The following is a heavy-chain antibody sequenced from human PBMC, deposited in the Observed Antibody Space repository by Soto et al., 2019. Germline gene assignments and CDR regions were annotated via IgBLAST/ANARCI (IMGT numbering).Heavy chain of an antibody. CDR3: ARVFDTYYFDS. Sequence: GGSLRLSCAASGFTFSNAWMNWVRQAPGKGLEWVGRIKSKTDGGTTDYAAPVKGRFTISRDDSKNTLYLQMNSLRAEDTAVYYCARVFDTYYFDSWGQGNMVTVSS. J-gene: IGHJ4*02. CDR1: GFTFSNAW. V-gene: IGHV3-15*07. CDR2: IKSKTDGGTT. D-gene: IGHD3-9*01.